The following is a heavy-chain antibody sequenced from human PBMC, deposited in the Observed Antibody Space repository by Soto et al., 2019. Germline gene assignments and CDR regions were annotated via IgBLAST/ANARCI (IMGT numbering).Heavy chain of an antibody. Sequence: SETLSLTCTVSGGSISSGGYYWSWIRQHPGKGLEWIGYIYYSGSTYYNPSLKSRVTISVDTSKNQFSLKLSSVTAADTAVYYCARAARSGYYYDSSGQNGFDPWGQGTLVTVSS. D-gene: IGHD3-22*01. J-gene: IGHJ5*02. CDR3: ARAARSGYYYDSSGQNGFDP. CDR2: IYYSGST. V-gene: IGHV4-31*03. CDR1: GGSISSGGYY.